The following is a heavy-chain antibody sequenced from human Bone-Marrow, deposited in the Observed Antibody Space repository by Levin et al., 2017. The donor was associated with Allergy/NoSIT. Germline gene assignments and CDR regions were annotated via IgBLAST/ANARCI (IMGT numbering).Heavy chain of an antibody. CDR2: IYWDNDT. CDR3: ARYRYSSNWPDYFDP. V-gene: IGHV2-5*02. D-gene: IGHD6-13*01. Sequence: VGWIRQSPGKALEWLALIYWDNDTRYSPSLRSRLTITKDTSKNQVLLTVTNVDPVDTGTYYCARYRYSSNWPDYFDPWGQGTLVTVSS. J-gene: IGHJ5*02.